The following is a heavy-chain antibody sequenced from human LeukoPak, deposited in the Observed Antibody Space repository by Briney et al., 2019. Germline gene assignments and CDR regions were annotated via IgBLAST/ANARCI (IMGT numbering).Heavy chain of an antibody. V-gene: IGHV1-8*03. J-gene: IGHJ6*03. CDR2: MNPNSGNT. CDR3: ARSKLGLQDYYYYYYMDV. Sequence: ASVKVSCKASGYTFTSYDINWVRQATGQGLEWMGWMNPNSGNTGYAQKFQGRVTITRNTSISTAYMELSSLRSEDTAVYYCARSKLGLQDYYYYYYMDVWGKGTTVTVSS. D-gene: IGHD5-24*01. CDR1: GYTFTSYD.